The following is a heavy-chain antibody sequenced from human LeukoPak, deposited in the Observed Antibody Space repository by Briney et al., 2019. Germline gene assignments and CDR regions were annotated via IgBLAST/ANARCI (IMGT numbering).Heavy chain of an antibody. J-gene: IGHJ4*02. D-gene: IGHD3-22*01. V-gene: IGHV3-23*01. CDR3: AKDGIGGIYYGSSGYFDN. CDR1: GFTFNNYA. Sequence: GGSLRLSCAASGFTFNNYAISWVRQAPGKGLEWVSAISGSGGSTYYADPLKGRFTISRDNSKNTLYLQMNSLGAEDTALYYCAKDGIGGIYYGSSGYFDNWGQGTLVTVSS. CDR2: ISGSGGST.